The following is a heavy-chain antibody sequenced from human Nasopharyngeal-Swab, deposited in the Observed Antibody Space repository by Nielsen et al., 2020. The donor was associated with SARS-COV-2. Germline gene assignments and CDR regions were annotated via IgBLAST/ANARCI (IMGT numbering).Heavy chain of an antibody. D-gene: IGHD4-11*01. Sequence: GESLKISCAASGFTFSDHYMTWIRQAPGKGLERVLYISPSSSDTNYADSVKGRFTISRDNAKNSLYLQMNSLRAEDTAVYYCAKVPSTVTTLPPDYWGQGTLVTVSS. CDR3: AKVPSTVTTLPPDY. V-gene: IGHV3-11*05. J-gene: IGHJ4*02. CDR2: ISPSSSDT. CDR1: GFTFSDHY.